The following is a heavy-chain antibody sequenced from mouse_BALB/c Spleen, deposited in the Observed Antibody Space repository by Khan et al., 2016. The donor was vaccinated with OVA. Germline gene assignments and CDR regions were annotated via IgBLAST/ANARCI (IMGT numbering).Heavy chain of an antibody. CDR1: GYTFTDYY. V-gene: IGHV1-19*01. CDR3: TRGLFDV. Sequence: EVQLKQSGPELVKPGASVKMSCKASGYTFTDYYMKWVKQSQGKSLEWIGDINPDNGDTFYNQKFKGKATLTVDKSSSTAYMQLNSLTSEDSALYFCTRGLFDVWGAGTTVTVSS. J-gene: IGHJ1*01. CDR2: INPDNGDT.